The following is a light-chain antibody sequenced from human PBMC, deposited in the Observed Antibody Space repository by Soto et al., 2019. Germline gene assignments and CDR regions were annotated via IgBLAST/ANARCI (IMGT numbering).Light chain of an antibody. CDR2: EGS. Sequence: QSVLTQPASVSGSPGQSITISCIATNNNVGTYYLVSWYQQHPGKAPKLIISEGSRRPSGVSNRFSGSQPDNTASLTISGLQAEDEADYYCCSYSPSLSFVVFGGGIKMTVL. CDR3: CSYSPSLSFVV. CDR1: NNNVGTYYL. J-gene: IGLJ2*01. V-gene: IGLV2-23*01.